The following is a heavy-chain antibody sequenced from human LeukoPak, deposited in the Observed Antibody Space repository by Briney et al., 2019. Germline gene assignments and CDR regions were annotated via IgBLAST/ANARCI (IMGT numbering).Heavy chain of an antibody. CDR3: ATDRGIAAAGHAFDI. J-gene: IGHJ3*02. D-gene: IGHD6-13*01. CDR1: GYTLTELS. V-gene: IGHV1-24*01. CDR2: FDPEDGET. Sequence: GASVKVSCKVSGYTLTELSMHWVRRAPGKGLEWMGGFDPEDGETIYAQKFQGRVTMTEDTSTDTAYMELSSLRSEDTAVYYCATDRGIAAAGHAFDIWGQGTMVTVSS.